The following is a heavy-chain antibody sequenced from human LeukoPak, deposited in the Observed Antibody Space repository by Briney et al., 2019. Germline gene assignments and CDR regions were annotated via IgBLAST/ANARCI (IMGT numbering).Heavy chain of an antibody. CDR2: IYHTRTP. D-gene: IGHD3-3*01. V-gene: IGHV4-30-2*01. CDR3: ARLPRCDFLS. J-gene: IGHJ4*02. CDR1: GGSISSDGYA. Sequence: SQTLSLTCAVSGGSISSDGYAWGWIRQAPGKGLEWIVYIYHTRTPYFNPSLNSPLTLSVDSSKKHFSLKLRSLTAADTAVYYCARLPRCDFLSWGQGTLVTVSS.